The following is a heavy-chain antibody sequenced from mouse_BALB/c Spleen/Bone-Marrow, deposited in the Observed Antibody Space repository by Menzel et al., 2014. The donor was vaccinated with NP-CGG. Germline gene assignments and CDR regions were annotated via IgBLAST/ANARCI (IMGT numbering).Heavy chain of an antibody. V-gene: IGHV1S137*01. CDR3: ASYKGRSYFYY. D-gene: IGHD1-3*01. J-gene: IGHJ2*01. CDR2: IGPDSGNT. CDR1: GFLFTDYA. Sequence: QVQLQQSGAALVRPGGSVKFSCKGCGFLFTDYALHWVTQRPEKSLEWVGGIGPDSGNTKYDQKFQGKATITVDKSSSTAHMQLNRLTAEDSAIYYCASYKGRSYFYYWGACTTVTVSS.